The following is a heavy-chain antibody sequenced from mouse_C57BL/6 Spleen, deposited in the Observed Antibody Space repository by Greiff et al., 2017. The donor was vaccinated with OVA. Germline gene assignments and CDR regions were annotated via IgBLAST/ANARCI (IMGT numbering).Heavy chain of an antibody. D-gene: IGHD2-10*01. Sequence: QVQLKESGPGLVAPSQSLSITCTASGFSLKSYGVHWVRQRPGKGLEWLGGIWSEGGATYNSAQNTGLGISTDNSENQVFLKVNSLHTADTALYYCATHNLAYYYNSYAMDYWGQGTSVTVSA. CDR3: ATHNLAYYYNSYAMDY. J-gene: IGHJ4*01. CDR1: GFSLKSYG. V-gene: IGHV2-6-1*01. CDR2: IWSEGGA.